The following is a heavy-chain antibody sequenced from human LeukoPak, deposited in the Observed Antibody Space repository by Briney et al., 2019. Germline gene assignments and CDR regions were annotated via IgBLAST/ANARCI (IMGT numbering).Heavy chain of an antibody. Sequence: GESLRISCEGSGYSFTSYWISWVRQMPGKGLEWMGRIDPSDSYTNYSPSFQGHVTISADKSISTAYLQWSSLKASDTAIYYCARRGYNSDGYYYHGMDVWGQGTTVTVSS. CDR1: GYSFTSYW. J-gene: IGHJ6*02. CDR3: ARRGYNSDGYYYHGMDV. CDR2: IDPSDSYT. V-gene: IGHV5-10-1*01. D-gene: IGHD1-1*01.